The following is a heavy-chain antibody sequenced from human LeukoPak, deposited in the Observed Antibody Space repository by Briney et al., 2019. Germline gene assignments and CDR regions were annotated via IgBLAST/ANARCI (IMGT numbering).Heavy chain of an antibody. CDR1: GYTFTSYD. V-gene: IGHV1-8*03. CDR3: ARGRVYYYYMDV. Sequence: VKVSCKASGYTFTSYDINWVRQATGQGVEWMGWMNPNSGNTGYAQKFQGRVTITRNTSISTAYMELSSLRSEDTAVYYCARGRVYYYYMDVWGKGTTVTVSS. J-gene: IGHJ6*03. CDR2: MNPNSGNT.